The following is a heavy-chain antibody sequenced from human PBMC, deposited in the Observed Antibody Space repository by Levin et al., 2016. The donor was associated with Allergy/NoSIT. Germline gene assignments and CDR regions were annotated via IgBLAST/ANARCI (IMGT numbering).Heavy chain of an antibody. CDR3: AKPLNYYYYYGMDV. CDR2: ISGSGGTT. D-gene: IGHD2-8*01. Sequence: VRQAPGKGLEWVSAISGSGGTTYYADSVKGRFTISRDNSKNTLYLQMNSLRAEDTAVYYCAKPLNYYYYYGMDVWGQGTTVTVSS. V-gene: IGHV3-23*01. J-gene: IGHJ6*02.